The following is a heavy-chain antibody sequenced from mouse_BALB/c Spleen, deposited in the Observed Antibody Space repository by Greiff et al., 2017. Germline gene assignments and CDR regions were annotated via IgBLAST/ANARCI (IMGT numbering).Heavy chain of an antibody. CDR2: ISDGGSYT. J-gene: IGHJ4*01. Sequence: EVKVVESGGGLVKPGGSLKLSCAASGFTFSDYYMYWVRQTPEKRLEWVATISDGGSYTYYPDSVKGRFTISRDNAKNNLYLQMSSLKSEDTAMYYCARRNYGSSHYYAMDYWGQGTSVTVSS. D-gene: IGHD1-1*01. V-gene: IGHV5-4*02. CDR1: GFTFSDYY. CDR3: ARRNYGSSHYYAMDY.